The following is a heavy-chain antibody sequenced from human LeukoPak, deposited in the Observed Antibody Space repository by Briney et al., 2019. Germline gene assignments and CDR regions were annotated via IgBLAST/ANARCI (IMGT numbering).Heavy chain of an antibody. CDR1: GYTFTSYG. CDR2: ISAYNGNT. D-gene: IGHD2-2*02. V-gene: IGHV1-18*01. J-gene: IGHJ5*02. Sequence: ASVKVSCRASGYTFTSYGISWVRQAPGQGLEWMGWISAYNGNTNYAQKLQGRVTMTTDTSTSTAYMELRSLRSDDTAVYYWAIEIPSRQNYNWFDPWGQGTLVTVSS. CDR3: AIEIPSRQNYNWFDP.